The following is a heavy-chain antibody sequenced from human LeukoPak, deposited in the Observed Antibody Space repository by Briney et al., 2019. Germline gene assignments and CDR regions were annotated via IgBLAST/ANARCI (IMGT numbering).Heavy chain of an antibody. Sequence: SETLSLTCTVSGYSISSGYYWGWIRQPPGKGLEWIGSIYHSGSTYYNPSLKSRVTISVDTSKSQFSLKLSSVTAADTAVYYCARGANYYGSGSYYRYYFDYWGQGTLVTVSS. J-gene: IGHJ4*02. D-gene: IGHD3-10*01. CDR2: IYHSGST. V-gene: IGHV4-38-2*02. CDR1: GYSISSGYY. CDR3: ARGANYYGSGSYYRYYFDY.